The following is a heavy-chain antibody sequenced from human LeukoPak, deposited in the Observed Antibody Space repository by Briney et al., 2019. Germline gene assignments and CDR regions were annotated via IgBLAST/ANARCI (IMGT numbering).Heavy chain of an antibody. V-gene: IGHV3-23*01. CDR1: GFTFSSYA. D-gene: IGHD6-6*01. CDR2: ISGSGGST. Sequence: PGGSLRLSCAASGFTFSSYAMSWVRQAPGKGLEWVSAISGSGGSTYYADSVKGRFTISRDNSKNTLYLQMNSLRAEDTAVYYCAKSPYSSSSGLLDYWGQGTLVTVSS. J-gene: IGHJ4*02. CDR3: AKSPYSSSSGLLDY.